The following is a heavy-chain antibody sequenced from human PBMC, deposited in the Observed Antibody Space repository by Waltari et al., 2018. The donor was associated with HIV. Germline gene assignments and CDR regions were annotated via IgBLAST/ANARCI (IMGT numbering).Heavy chain of an antibody. D-gene: IGHD3-10*01. CDR1: GPSISSRRYY. J-gene: IGHJ5*01. V-gene: IGHV4-39*01. CDR2: TMYSGST. CDR3: ARHDGTSYYFGSDMNPRPFSFWFAS. Sequence: QLLLQESGPGLVRPSETLSLTCTVTGPSISSRRYYWGWVRQPPGKGLEWIVSTMYSGSTYNNPSLKSRVAISVDTSRNQFSLNLTSVTAADTALYYCARHDGTSYYFGSDMNPRPFSFWFASWGQGILVTMSS.